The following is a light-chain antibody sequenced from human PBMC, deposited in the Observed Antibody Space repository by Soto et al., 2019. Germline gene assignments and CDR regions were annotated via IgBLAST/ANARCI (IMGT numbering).Light chain of an antibody. CDR2: GAS. V-gene: IGKV3-15*01. Sequence: EIVMTQSPATLSVSPGERATLSCRASQGVRSNLAWYQQKPGQAPRLLIYGASTRATGVPARFSGSGYGTELTLSMSGLQSEDFAVYYCREYNNCPPPFGQGTKV. J-gene: IGKJ1*01. CDR3: REYNNCPPP. CDR1: QGVRSN.